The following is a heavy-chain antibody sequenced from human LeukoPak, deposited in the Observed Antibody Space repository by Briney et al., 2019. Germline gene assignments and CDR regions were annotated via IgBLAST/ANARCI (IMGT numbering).Heavy chain of an antibody. D-gene: IGHD3-22*01. V-gene: IGHV3-30*02. CDR1: RFTFSSYG. CDR2: IRYEGSNK. J-gene: IGHJ6*03. CDR3: AKAPYYYDSSGYYWDYYYYYMDV. Sequence: GGSLRLSCAASRFTFSSYGMHWVRQAPGKGLEWVAFIRYEGSNKYYADSVKGRFTISRDNSKNTLYLQMNSLRAEDTAVYYCAKAPYYYDSSGYYWDYYYYYMDVWGKGTTVTVSS.